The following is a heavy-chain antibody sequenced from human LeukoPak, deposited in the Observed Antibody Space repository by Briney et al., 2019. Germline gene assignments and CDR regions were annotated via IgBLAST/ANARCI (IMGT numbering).Heavy chain of an antibody. D-gene: IGHD1-1*01. J-gene: IGHJ4*02. CDR1: GYSFTSYW. CDR2: IYPGDSAT. Sequence: GESLKISCMGSGYSFTSYWIGWVRQMPGEGLECMGIIYPGDSATRYSPSFQGQVTISADKSISTAYLQWSSLKASDTAMYYCARHETGPYFDYWGQGTLVTVSS. V-gene: IGHV5-51*01. CDR3: ARHETGPYFDY.